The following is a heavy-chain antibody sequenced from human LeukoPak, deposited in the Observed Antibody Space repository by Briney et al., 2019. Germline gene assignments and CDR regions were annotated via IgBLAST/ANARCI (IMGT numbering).Heavy chain of an antibody. Sequence: GSLRLSCAASGFTFSSYWMSWVRQAPGKGLEWIGEINHSGSTNYNPSLKSRVTISVDTSKNQFSLKLSSVTAADTAVYYCARGYNAAYYYDRYYRPSRAFDIWGQGTMVTVSS. V-gene: IGHV4-34*01. D-gene: IGHD3-22*01. CDR3: ARGYNAAYYYDRYYRPSRAFDI. CDR2: INHSGST. J-gene: IGHJ3*02. CDR1: GFTFSSYW.